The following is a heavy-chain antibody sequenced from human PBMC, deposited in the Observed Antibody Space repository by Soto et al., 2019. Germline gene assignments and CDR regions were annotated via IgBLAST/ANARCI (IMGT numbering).Heavy chain of an antibody. CDR3: ARVDGSYGKGAFDI. D-gene: IGHD1-26*01. J-gene: IGHJ3*02. CDR1: GFTFSSYA. Sequence: QVQLVESGGGVVQPGRSLRLSCAASGFTFSSYAMHWVRQAPGKGLAWVAVISYDGSNKYYADSVKGRFTISRDNSKNTLYLQMNSLRAEDTAVYYCARVDGSYGKGAFDIWGQGTMVTVSS. V-gene: IGHV3-30-3*01. CDR2: ISYDGSNK.